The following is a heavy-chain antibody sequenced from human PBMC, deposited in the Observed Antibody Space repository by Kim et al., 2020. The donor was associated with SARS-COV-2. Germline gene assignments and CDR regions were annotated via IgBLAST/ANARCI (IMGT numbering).Heavy chain of an antibody. V-gene: IGHV1-18*01. Sequence: ASVKVSCKASGYTFTSYGISWVRQAPGQGLEWMGWISAYNGNTNYAQKLQGRVTMTTDTSTSTAYMELRSLRSDDTAVYYCARTYDYVWGSYRYTQYNWFDPWGQGTLVTVSS. J-gene: IGHJ5*02. D-gene: IGHD3-16*02. CDR2: ISAYNGNT. CDR3: ARTYDYVWGSYRYTQYNWFDP. CDR1: GYTFTSYG.